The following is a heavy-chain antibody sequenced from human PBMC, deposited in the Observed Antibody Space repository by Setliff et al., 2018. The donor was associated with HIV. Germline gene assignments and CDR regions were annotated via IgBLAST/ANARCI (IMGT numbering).Heavy chain of an antibody. D-gene: IGHD4-17*01. J-gene: IGHJ2*01. CDR2: INTETGTP. Sequence: ASVKVSCKASGYTFNNYALYWVRQAPGQGLEWMGWINTETGTPMYAQGFTGRFVFSLDTSISTAYLQIDSLNAEDTAVYYCARYGSDWFFDLWGRGTLVTVSS. V-gene: IGHV7-4-1*01. CDR3: ARYGSDWFFDL. CDR1: GYTFNNYA.